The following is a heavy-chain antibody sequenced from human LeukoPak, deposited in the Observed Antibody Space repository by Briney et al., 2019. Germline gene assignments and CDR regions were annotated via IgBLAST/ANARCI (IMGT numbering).Heavy chain of an antibody. CDR1: GFTFGSYQ. D-gene: IGHD1-1*01. CDR2: ISSSGHIT. J-gene: IGHJ4*02. V-gene: IGHV3-48*03. CDR3: ARDHDPQENLDY. Sequence: PGGSLRLSCTVSGFTFGSYQMNWIRQAPGTGLEWLAYISSSGHITYYADSVKGRFAVSRDNAKNSLYLQMDSLRADDTGIYYCARDHDPQENLDYWGQGTQVIVSS.